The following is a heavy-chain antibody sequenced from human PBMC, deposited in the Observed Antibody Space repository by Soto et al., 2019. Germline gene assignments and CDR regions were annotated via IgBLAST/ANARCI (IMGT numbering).Heavy chain of an antibody. J-gene: IGHJ4*02. CDR3: AKELHDSSGYSFDY. V-gene: IGHV3-53*01. CDR2: IFTGGDT. Sequence: GGSLRLSCAASGFSVSNNYMSWVRQAPGKGLEWVSVIFTGGDTYSADSVKGRFTMSRDSSKTTLYLQMNSLRVEDTAVYYCAKELHDSSGYSFDYWGQGTLVTVSS. D-gene: IGHD3-22*01. CDR1: GFSVSNNY.